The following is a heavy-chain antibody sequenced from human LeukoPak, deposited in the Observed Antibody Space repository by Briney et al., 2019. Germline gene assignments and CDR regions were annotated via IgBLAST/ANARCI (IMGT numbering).Heavy chain of an antibody. CDR1: GFTFSSYW. CDR2: INTDGSST. D-gene: IGHD7-27*01. J-gene: IGHJ4*02. CDR3: ARDSTWGSFDY. V-gene: IGHV3-74*01. Sequence: GGSLRLSCAASGFTFSSYWMHWVRHAPGKGLVWVSHINTDGSSTTYADSVKGRFTISRDNAKNTLYLQMNSLRAEDTAVYYCARDSTWGSFDYWGQGTLVTVSS.